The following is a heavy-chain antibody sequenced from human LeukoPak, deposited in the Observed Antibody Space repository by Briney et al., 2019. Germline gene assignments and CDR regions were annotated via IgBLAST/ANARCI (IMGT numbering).Heavy chain of an antibody. J-gene: IGHJ6*03. D-gene: IGHD5-24*01. V-gene: IGHV4-30-4*08. CDR3: ARLRAVEGPYYYYYMDV. Sequence: PSETLSLTCTVSGGSISSGDYYWSWIRQPPGKGLEWIGYIYYSGSTYYNPSLKSRVTISVDTSKNQFSLKLSSVTAADTAVYYCARLRAVEGPYYYYYMDVWGKGTTVTVSS. CDR1: GGSISSGDYY. CDR2: IYYSGST.